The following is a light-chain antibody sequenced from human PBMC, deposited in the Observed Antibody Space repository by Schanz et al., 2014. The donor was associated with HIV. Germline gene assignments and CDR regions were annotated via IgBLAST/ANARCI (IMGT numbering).Light chain of an antibody. CDR3: SSFTYTSTPVV. V-gene: IGLV2-14*03. CDR1: SSDIGTFNY. CDR2: DVS. Sequence: QSALTQPASVSGSPGQSITISCTGTSSDIGTFNYVSWYQQHPGKAPKLIIYDVSNRPSGVSNRFSGSKSGNTASLTISGLQAEDEADYYCSSFTYTSTPVVVGGGTKLTVL. J-gene: IGLJ2*01.